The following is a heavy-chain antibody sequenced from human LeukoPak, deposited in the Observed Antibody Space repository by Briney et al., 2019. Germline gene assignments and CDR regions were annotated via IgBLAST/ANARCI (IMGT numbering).Heavy chain of an antibody. J-gene: IGHJ4*02. D-gene: IGHD3-10*01. Sequence: GGSLRLSCTASGFTFSMYWMSWVRQAPGKGLEWVANIKEDGSENYYVDSVKGRFTISRDNAKNSLHLQMSSLRAEDTAVYYCARGVDTLLWFGELLSPGEFDHWGQGTLVTVSS. CDR2: IKEDGSEN. V-gene: IGHV3-7*03. CDR1: GFTFSMYW. CDR3: ARGVDTLLWFGELLSPGEFDH.